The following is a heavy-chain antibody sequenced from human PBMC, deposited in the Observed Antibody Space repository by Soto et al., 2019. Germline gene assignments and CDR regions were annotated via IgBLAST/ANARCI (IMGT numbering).Heavy chain of an antibody. CDR3: TTWSGYDSSGYYDVYYYYGMDV. V-gene: IGHV3-15*07. CDR1: GFTFSNAW. CDR2: IKSKTDGGTT. J-gene: IGHJ6*02. D-gene: IGHD3-22*01. Sequence: GGSLRLSCAASGFTFSNAWMNWVRQAPGKGLEWVGRIKSKTDGGTTDYAAPAKGRFTISRDDSKNTLYLQMNSLKTEDTAVYYCTTWSGYDSSGYYDVYYYYGMDVWGQGTTVTVSS.